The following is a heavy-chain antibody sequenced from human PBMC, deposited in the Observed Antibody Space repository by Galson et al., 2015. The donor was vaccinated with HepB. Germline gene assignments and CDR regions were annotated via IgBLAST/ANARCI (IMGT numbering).Heavy chain of an antibody. D-gene: IGHD3-10*01. Sequence: SLRLSCAASGFTFSSYEMNWVRQAPGKGLEWVSYISSSGSTIYYADSVKGRFTISRDNAKNSLYLQMNSLRAEDTAVYYCASRGTYYYGSGSYFALDYWGQGTLVTVSS. CDR2: ISSSGSTI. V-gene: IGHV3-48*03. CDR3: ASRGTYYYGSGSYFALDY. J-gene: IGHJ4*02. CDR1: GFTFSSYE.